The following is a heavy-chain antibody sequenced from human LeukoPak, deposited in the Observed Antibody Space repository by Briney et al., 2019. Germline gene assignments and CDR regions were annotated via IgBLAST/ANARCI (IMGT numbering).Heavy chain of an antibody. Sequence: GGFLRLSCAASGFTFSSYSMNWVPQAPGKGLEWVSSISSSSSYIYYADSVKGRFTISRDNAKNSLYLQMNSLRAEDTAVYYCARGDRPVVQGGYENFDYWGQGTLVTVSS. D-gene: IGHD5-12*01. J-gene: IGHJ4*02. V-gene: IGHV3-21*01. CDR2: ISSSSSYI. CDR1: GFTFSSYS. CDR3: ARGDRPVVQGGYENFDY.